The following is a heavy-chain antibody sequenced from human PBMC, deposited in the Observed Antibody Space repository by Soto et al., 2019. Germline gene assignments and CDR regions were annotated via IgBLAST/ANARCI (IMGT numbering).Heavy chain of an antibody. CDR1: GFTFSSFG. CDR3: ARDRSKSWTFDY. J-gene: IGHJ4*02. CDR2: ISYDGSGK. V-gene: IGHV3-30*03. D-gene: IGHD6-13*01. Sequence: QVQLVESGGGVVQPGKSLTISCAASGFTFSSFGIHWVPQAPGKGLEWVALISYDGSGKYYADSVRGRFTICRDNFTDTVFLQRNSLRTEDTAVYYCARDRSKSWTFDYWGQGTLVTVSS.